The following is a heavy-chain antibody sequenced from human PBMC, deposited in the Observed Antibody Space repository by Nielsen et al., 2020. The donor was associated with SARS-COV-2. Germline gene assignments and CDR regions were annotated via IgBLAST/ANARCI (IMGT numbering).Heavy chain of an antibody. J-gene: IGHJ4*02. CDR3: AKLGPFSRGYSGYDLDYFDY. CDR2: ISWNSGSI. V-gene: IGHV3-9*01. D-gene: IGHD5-12*01. Sequence: GGSLRLSCAASGFTFDDYAMHWVRQAPGKGLEWVSGISWNSGSIGYADSVKGRFTISRDNAKNSLYLQMNSLRAEDTALYYCAKLGPFSRGYSGYDLDYFDYWGQGTLVTVSS. CDR1: GFTFDDYA.